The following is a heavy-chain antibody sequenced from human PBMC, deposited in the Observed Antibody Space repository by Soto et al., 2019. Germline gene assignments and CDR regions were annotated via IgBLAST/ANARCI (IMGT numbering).Heavy chain of an antibody. CDR3: ARGGEYSTSFDY. D-gene: IGHD6-6*01. J-gene: IGHJ4*02. Sequence: QMHIQQWGAGLLKPSETLSLTCAVYGGSFSGYYWSWIRQSPGKGLEWIGEINHSGNTNYSPSLKSRVTISVDTSKNQFSLNLSSVTAADTAVYYCARGGEYSTSFDYWGQGTLVTVSS. CDR2: INHSGNT. CDR1: GGSFSGYY. V-gene: IGHV4-34*01.